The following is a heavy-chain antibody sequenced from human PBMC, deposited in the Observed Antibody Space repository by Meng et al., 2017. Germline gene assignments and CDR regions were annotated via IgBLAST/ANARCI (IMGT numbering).Heavy chain of an antibody. J-gene: IGHJ4*02. CDR2: IIPIFGIA. D-gene: IGHD3-3*01. CDR1: GGTFSSYA. Sequence: SVKVSCKASGGTFSSYAISWVRQAPGQGLEWMGGIIPIFGIANYAQKFQGRVTITADKSTSTAYMELSSLRSEDTAVYYCASPPRDYYDFSYFDYWGQGTLVTVSS. CDR3: ASPPRDYYDFSYFDY. V-gene: IGHV1-69*10.